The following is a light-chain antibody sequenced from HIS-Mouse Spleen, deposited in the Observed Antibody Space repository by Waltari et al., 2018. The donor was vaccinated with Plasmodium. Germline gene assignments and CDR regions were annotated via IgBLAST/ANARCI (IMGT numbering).Light chain of an antibody. V-gene: IGKV4-1*01. CDR1: QSVLYSSNNKNY. CDR2: WAP. J-gene: IGKJ2*01. CDR3: QQYYSTPPYT. Sequence: DIVMTQSPDSLAVSLGERATINCKSSQSVLYSSNNKNYLAWYQQKPGQPPKLLIYWAPTREAGVPGRFSGSGSGTDFTLTISSLQAEGVAVYYCQQYYSTPPYTFGQGTKLEIK.